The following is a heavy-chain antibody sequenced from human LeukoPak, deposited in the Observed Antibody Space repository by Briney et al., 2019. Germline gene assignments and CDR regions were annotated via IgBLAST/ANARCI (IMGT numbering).Heavy chain of an antibody. J-gene: IGHJ4*02. D-gene: IGHD3-3*01. CDR3: ATGLTIFGVVIIFGGPDY. CDR2: ISAYNGNT. Sequence: ASVKVSCKASGYTFTSYGISWVRQAPGQGLEWMGWISAYNGNTNYAQKFQGRVTMTTDTSTSIAYMELRSLKSDDTAVYYCATGLTIFGVVIIFGGPDYWGQGTLVTVSS. V-gene: IGHV1-18*01. CDR1: GYTFTSYG.